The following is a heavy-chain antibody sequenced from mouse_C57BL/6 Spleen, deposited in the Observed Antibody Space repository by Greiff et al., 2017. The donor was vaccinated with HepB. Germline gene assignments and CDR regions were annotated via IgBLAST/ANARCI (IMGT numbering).Heavy chain of an antibody. D-gene: IGHD2-13*01. J-gene: IGHJ3*01. CDR1: GYAFSSYW. V-gene: IGHV1-80*01. Sequence: VQLQQSGAELVKPGASVKISCKASGYAFSSYWMNWVKQRPGKGLEWIGQIYPGDGDTNYNGKFKGMATLTADKSSSTAYMQLSSMTTEDSVVYFCERGDGELFAYWGQGTLVTVSA. CDR2: IYPGDGDT. CDR3: ERGDGELFAY.